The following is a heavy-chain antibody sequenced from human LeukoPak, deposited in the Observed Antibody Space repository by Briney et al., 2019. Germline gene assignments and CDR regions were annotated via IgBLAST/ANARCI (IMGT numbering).Heavy chain of an antibody. CDR1: GFTFSSYG. V-gene: IGHV3-33*01. Sequence: GRSLRLSCAASGFTFSSYGMHWVRQAPGKGLEWVAVIWYDGSNKYYADSVKGRFTISRDNSKNTLYLQMNSLRAEDTAVYYCARDWHLYSGYDWNWFDPWGQGTLVTVSS. CDR2: IWYDGSNK. CDR3: ARDWHLYSGYDWNWFDP. J-gene: IGHJ5*02. D-gene: IGHD5-12*01.